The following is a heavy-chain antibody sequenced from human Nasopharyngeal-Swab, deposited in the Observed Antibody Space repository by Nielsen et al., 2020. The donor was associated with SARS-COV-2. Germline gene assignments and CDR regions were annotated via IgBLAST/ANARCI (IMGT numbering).Heavy chain of an antibody. D-gene: IGHD3-22*01. CDR2: ISSSGGAI. J-gene: IGHJ4*02. V-gene: IGHV3-11*01. CDR1: GFTFSNYY. Sequence: GESLKISCAASGFTFSNYYMSWIRQAPGRGLEWVSYISSSGGAIYYADSVKGRFTISRDNAKKSLSLQMNSLRAEDTAVYYCARVLTGTYYYDSSDYPDYWGQGTLVTVSS. CDR3: ARVLTGTYYYDSSDYPDY.